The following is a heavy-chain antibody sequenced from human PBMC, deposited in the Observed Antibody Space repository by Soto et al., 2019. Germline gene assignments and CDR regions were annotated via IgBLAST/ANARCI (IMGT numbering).Heavy chain of an antibody. Sequence: QVQLVESGGGLVKPGGSLRLSCAASGFTLSGHYRSWIRQAPGTGREWGSYISSSSSYTDYADSVKGRFTISRDNAKNSLYLQMNSLRAEDPAVYYCARGASAGSGWNYYSSYGLDVWGQGTTVTVSS. V-gene: IGHV3-11*05. CDR2: ISSSSSYT. CDR3: ARGASAGSGWNYYSSYGLDV. J-gene: IGHJ6*02. CDR1: GFTLSGHY. D-gene: IGHD6-19*01.